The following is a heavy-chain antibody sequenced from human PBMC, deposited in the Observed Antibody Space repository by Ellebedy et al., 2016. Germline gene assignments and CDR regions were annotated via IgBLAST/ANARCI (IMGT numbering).Heavy chain of an antibody. J-gene: IGHJ4*02. V-gene: IGHV1-18*01. D-gene: IGHD2-2*02. CDR2: ISTYYGNT. CDR3: ARGSDSAIPQFDY. Sequence: ASVKVSCKPSGYTFRNYGINWVRQAPGQGLEWMGWISTYYGNTNYAQNLQGRVTMTTDTSTSTAYMELRSLTFDDTAVYYCARGSDSAIPQFDYWGQGTLVTVSS. CDR1: GYTFRNYG.